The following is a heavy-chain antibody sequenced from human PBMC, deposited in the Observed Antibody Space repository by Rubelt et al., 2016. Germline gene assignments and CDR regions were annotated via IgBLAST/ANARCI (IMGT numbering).Heavy chain of an antibody. Sequence: QVHLQESGPGLVKPSGTFSLTCAVSNGSISNSGWWSWVRQPPGKGLEWIGEVNHRGSTNYNASLKSRITISADTSKNQSALSLNLVLPEDTAVYYGARLRYDRSGYYWFDPWGQGTLSPSPQ. J-gene: IGHJ5*02. D-gene: IGHD3-22*01. V-gene: IGHV4-4*02. CDR2: VNHRGST. CDR3: ARLRYDRSGYYWFDP. CDR1: NGSISNSGW.